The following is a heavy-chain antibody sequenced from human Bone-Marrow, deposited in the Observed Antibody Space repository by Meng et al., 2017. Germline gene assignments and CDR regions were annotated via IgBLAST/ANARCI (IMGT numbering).Heavy chain of an antibody. CDR3: AIKEAYCGGDCAPRMAFDI. CDR1: GYTLTELS. CDR2: IIPIFGTA. J-gene: IGHJ3*02. D-gene: IGHD2-21*02. Sequence: SVKVSCKVSGYTLTELSMHWVRQAPGQGLEWMEGIIPIFGTAHDAQKFQGRVTITADESTSTAYMELSSLRSEDTAVSYCAIKEAYCGGDCAPRMAFDIWGRGTMVTVSS. V-gene: IGHV1-69*13.